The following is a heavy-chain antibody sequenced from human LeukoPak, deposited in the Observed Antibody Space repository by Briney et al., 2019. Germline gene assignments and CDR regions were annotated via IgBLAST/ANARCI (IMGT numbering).Heavy chain of an antibody. CDR3: ARGSDNLGYCSGGSCRPPYYYYYGMDV. D-gene: IGHD2-15*01. V-gene: IGHV4-34*01. J-gene: IGHJ6*02. CDR2: INRSGST. CDR1: GGSFSGYY. Sequence: SETLSLTCAVYGGSFSGYYWSWIRQPPGKGLEWIGEINRSGSTNYNPSLKSRVTISVDTSKNQFSLKLSSVTAADTAVYYCARGSDNLGYCSGGSCRPPYYYYYGMDVWGQGTTVTVSS.